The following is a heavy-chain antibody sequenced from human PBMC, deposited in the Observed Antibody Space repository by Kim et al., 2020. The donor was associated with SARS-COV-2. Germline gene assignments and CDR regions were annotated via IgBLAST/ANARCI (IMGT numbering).Heavy chain of an antibody. Sequence: ASVKVSCKASGYTFTTYTMHWVRQAPGQRLEWMGWINGGNGNTKYSQKFQGRVTITRDISASIAYMELSSLRSEDTAVYYCARGGAVGAITSWVDPWGQGTLVTVSS. CDR2: INGGNGNT. J-gene: IGHJ5*02. V-gene: IGHV1-3*01. CDR1: GYTFTTYT. CDR3: ARGGAVGAITSWVDP. D-gene: IGHD1-26*01.